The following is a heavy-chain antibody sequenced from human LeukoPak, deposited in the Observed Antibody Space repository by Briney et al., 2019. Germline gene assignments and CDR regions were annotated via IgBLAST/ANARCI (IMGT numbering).Heavy chain of an antibody. CDR1: GFTFSSYS. Sequence: GGSLRLSCAASGFTFSSYSMNWVRQAPGKGLEWVSTISGSYGTTYYADSVKGRFTISRDNSKNTVYLQMHSLRADDTATYYCAKDLIGEIVSTTSLDYWGQGTLVTVSS. V-gene: IGHV3-23*01. CDR3: AKDLIGEIVSTTSLDY. CDR2: ISGSYGTT. D-gene: IGHD5/OR15-5a*01. J-gene: IGHJ4*02.